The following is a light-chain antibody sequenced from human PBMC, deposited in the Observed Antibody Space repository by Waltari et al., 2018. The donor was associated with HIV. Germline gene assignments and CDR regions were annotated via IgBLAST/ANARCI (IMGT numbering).Light chain of an antibody. Sequence: DIQMTQSPSSVSAFVGDRVTITCRASQDIARWLAWYQQKPGKAPKLLIYAASSLHSGVPSRFSGNGSGTDFTLTISSLQPADSATYYCQQSKTVPLDFGQGSKLEI. CDR1: QDIARW. V-gene: IGKV1-12*01. CDR3: QQSKTVPLD. J-gene: IGKJ2*01. CDR2: AAS.